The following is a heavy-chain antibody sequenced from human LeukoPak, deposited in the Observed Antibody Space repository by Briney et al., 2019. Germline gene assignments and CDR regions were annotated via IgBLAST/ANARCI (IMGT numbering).Heavy chain of an antibody. V-gene: IGHV3-66*01. CDR1: GFTVSSNY. J-gene: IGHJ4*02. CDR3: ARDVLPYCSGGSCTIDY. D-gene: IGHD2-15*01. Sequence: GGSLRLSCAASGFTVSSNYVSWVRQAPGEGVEWVSVIYSGGSTYYADSVKGRFTISRDNSKNTLYLQMNSLRAEDTAVYYCARDVLPYCSGGSCTIDYWGQGTLVTVSS. CDR2: IYSGGST.